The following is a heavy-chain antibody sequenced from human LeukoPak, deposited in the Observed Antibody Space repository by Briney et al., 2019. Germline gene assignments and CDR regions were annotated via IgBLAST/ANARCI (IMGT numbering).Heavy chain of an antibody. V-gene: IGHV4-38-2*02. CDR1: GYSISSGYY. Sequence: SETLSLTCAVSGYSISSGYYWGWIRQPPGKGLEWIASMYHSGSTYYNPSLKSRVTLSVDTSKNQFSLNMSSVTAADTAVYYCGRDRSGGYSGDYWGQGTLVTVS. CDR2: MYHSGST. D-gene: IGHD1-26*01. CDR3: GRDRSGGYSGDY. J-gene: IGHJ4*02.